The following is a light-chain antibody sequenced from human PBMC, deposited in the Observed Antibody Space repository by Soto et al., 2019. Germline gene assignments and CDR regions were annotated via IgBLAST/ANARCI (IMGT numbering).Light chain of an antibody. CDR3: CSFAGSYTLYV. CDR2: DVS. Sequence: SRYHEKKVTISCTGTSSDVGGYSYVSWFQQHPGKAPKLMIYDVSKRPSGVPDRFSGSKSGNTASLTISGLQAEDEADYYCCSFAGSYTLYVFGTGTKVTVL. J-gene: IGLJ1*01. V-gene: IGLV2-11*01. CDR1: SSDVGGYSY.